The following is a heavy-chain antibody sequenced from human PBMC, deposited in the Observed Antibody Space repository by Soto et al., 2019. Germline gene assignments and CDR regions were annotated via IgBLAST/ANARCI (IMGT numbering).Heavy chain of an antibody. V-gene: IGHV3-23*01. CDR3: SLSDRYYGMDV. Sequence: EVQLLESGGGLVQPGGSLRLSCAASGFTFSSYAMSWVRQAPGKGLEWVSSISTSGGSTYYADSVKGRFTISRDDSNNPLYLQINSLRSEDTAVYYCSLSDRYYGMDVWGIGTTVTVYS. CDR2: ISTSGGST. J-gene: IGHJ6*04. CDR1: GFTFSSYA.